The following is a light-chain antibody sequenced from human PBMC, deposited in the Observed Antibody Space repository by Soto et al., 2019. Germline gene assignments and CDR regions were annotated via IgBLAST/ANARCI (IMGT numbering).Light chain of an antibody. Sequence: QSALTQPASVSGSPGQSIAISCTGTSSDVGGYNYVSWYQQHPGKAPKLMIYAVSNRPSGVSNRFSGSKSGNTASLTISGLQAEDDADYYCSSYTSSTPYVFGTGTKVTVL. CDR3: SSYTSSTPYV. CDR1: SSDVGGYNY. V-gene: IGLV2-14*01. CDR2: AVS. J-gene: IGLJ1*01.